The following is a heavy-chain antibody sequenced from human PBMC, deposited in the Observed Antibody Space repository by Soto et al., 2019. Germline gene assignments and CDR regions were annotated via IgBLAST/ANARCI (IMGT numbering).Heavy chain of an antibody. D-gene: IGHD3-16*01. CDR3: ARDGGDYMDV. CDR1: GSSISRYY. V-gene: IGHV4-59*01. Sequence: SETLSLTCTVSGSSISRYYWSWIRQPPGKGLEWIGYIYYSGSTNYNPSLKSRVTISVDTSKNQFSLKLSSVTAADTAVYYCARDGGDYMDVWGKGTTVTVSS. CDR2: IYYSGST. J-gene: IGHJ6*03.